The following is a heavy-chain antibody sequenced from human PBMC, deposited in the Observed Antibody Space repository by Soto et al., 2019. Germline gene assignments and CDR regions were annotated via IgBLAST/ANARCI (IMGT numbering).Heavy chain of an antibody. D-gene: IGHD6-19*01. Sequence: GASVKVSCKASGGTFSSYTISWVRQAPGQWLEWMGRIIPILGIANYAQKFQGRVTITADKSTSTAYMELSSLRSEDTAVYYCAREKGIAVAVGRFYWYFDLWGRGTLVTISS. CDR2: IIPILGIA. CDR1: GGTFSSYT. CDR3: AREKGIAVAVGRFYWYFDL. V-gene: IGHV1-69*04. J-gene: IGHJ2*01.